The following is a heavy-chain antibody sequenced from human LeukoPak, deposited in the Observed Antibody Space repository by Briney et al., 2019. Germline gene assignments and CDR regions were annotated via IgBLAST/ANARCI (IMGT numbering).Heavy chain of an antibody. CDR3: ARGRVVAAALSFGMDV. V-gene: IGHV3-7*01. CDR1: GFTFSSYW. D-gene: IGHD6-13*01. Sequence: GGSLRLSCAASGFTFSSYWMSWVRQAPGKGLEWVANIKQDGSEKYYVDSVKGRFTISRDNAKNSLYLQMNSLRAEDTAVYYCARGRVVAAALSFGMDVWGQGTTVTVSS. J-gene: IGHJ6*02. CDR2: IKQDGSEK.